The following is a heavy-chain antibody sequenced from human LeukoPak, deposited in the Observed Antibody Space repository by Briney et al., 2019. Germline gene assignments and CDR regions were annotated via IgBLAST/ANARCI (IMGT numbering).Heavy chain of an antibody. CDR3: SRDASRGPSRRMTYYYYYDIDV. Sequence: GGSLRLSCAASGFTFNSYAMHWVRQAPGKGLEWVAAISNDGNNKEYIDPVKGRFTISRDNSKNTLYLQMNSLRAEDTAVYYCSRDASRGPSRRMTYYYYYDIDVWGQGTTVTVSS. D-gene: IGHD2-2*01. CDR2: ISNDGNNK. V-gene: IGHV3-30*04. CDR1: GFTFNSYA. J-gene: IGHJ6*02.